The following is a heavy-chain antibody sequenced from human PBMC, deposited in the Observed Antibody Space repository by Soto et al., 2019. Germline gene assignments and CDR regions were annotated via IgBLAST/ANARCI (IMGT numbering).Heavy chain of an antibody. CDR2: IYYSGST. V-gene: IGHV4-59*08. CDR1: GGSISSYY. D-gene: IGHD2-15*01. Sequence: ASETLSLTCTVSGGSISSYYWSWIRQPPGKGLEWIGYIYYSGSTNYNPSLKSRVTISVDTSKNQFSLKLSSVTAADTAVYYCARHSVVPTYYFDYWGQGTLVTVSS. CDR3: ARHSVVPTYYFDY. J-gene: IGHJ4*02.